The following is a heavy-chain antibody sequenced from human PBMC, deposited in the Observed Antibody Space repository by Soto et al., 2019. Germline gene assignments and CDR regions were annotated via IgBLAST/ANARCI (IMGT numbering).Heavy chain of an antibody. Sequence: QVQLVQSGAEEKKPGASVKVSCKASGYTFTSYAMHWVRQAPGQRLEWMGWINAGNGNTKYSQKFQGRVTITRDTSASPAYMELSSLSSEDTAVYYCARGTVVTHFDYWGQGTLVTVSS. CDR2: INAGNGNT. CDR3: ARGTVVTHFDY. J-gene: IGHJ4*02. D-gene: IGHD2-15*01. CDR1: GYTFTSYA. V-gene: IGHV1-3*05.